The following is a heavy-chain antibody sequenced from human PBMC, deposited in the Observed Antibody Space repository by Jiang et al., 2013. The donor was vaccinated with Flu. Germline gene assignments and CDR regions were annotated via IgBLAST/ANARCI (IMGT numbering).Heavy chain of an antibody. CDR1: GGSISSGGYY. D-gene: IGHD3-3*01. V-gene: IGHV4-31*03. Sequence: GSGLVKPSQTLSLTCTVSGGSISSGGYYWSWIRQHPGKGLEWIGYIYYSGSTYYNPSLKSRVTISVDTSKNQFSLKLSSVTAADTAVYYCARGNLGGFWSGYDDYNWFDPWGQGTLVTVSS. J-gene: IGHJ5*02. CDR2: IYYSGST. CDR3: ARGNLGGFWSGYDDYNWFDP.